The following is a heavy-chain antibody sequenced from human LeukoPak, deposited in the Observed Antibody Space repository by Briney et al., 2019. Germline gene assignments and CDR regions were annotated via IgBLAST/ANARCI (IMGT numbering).Heavy chain of an antibody. V-gene: IGHV3-74*01. D-gene: IGHD3-22*01. CDR2: INSDGSST. J-gene: IGHJ4*02. CDR3: AREWHYDSSEDY. CDR1: GFTFSSYW. Sequence: GGSLRLSCAASGFTFSSYWIHWVRQAPGKGLVWVSRINSDGSSTSYADSVKGRFTISRDNAKNTLYPQMNSLRAEDTAVYYCAREWHYDSSEDYWGQGTLVTVSS.